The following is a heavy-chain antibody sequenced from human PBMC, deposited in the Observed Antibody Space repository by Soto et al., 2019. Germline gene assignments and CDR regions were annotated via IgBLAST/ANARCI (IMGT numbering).Heavy chain of an antibody. CDR1: GFTFSSYA. D-gene: IGHD3-22*01. CDR2: ISGSGGST. Sequence: GGSLRLSCAAAGFTFSSYAMSWVRQAPGKGLEWVSAISGSGGSTYYADSVKGRFTISRDNSKNTLYLQMNSLRAEDTAVYYCATARDSRDGYNWSFDYWGQGTLVTVAS. CDR3: ATARDSRDGYNWSFDY. J-gene: IGHJ4*02. V-gene: IGHV3-23*01.